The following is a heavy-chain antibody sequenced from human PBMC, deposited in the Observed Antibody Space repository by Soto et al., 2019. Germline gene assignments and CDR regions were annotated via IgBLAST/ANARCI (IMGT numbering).Heavy chain of an antibody. D-gene: IGHD1-1*01. CDR1: GGSISSGGYS. Sequence: QLQLQESGSGLVKHSQTLSLTCAVSGGSISSGGYSSSWIRQPPGKGLEWIGYIYHSGSTYYNPSLKSRVTISVDRSKNQFSLKLSSVTAADTAVYYCARGNPVPLDYWGQGTLVTVSS. J-gene: IGHJ4*02. V-gene: IGHV4-30-2*01. CDR2: IYHSGST. CDR3: ARGNPVPLDY.